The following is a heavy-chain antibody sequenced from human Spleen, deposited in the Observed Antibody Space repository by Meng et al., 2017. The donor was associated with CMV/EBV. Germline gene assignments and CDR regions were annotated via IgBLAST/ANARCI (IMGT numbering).Heavy chain of an antibody. Sequence: GGSLRLSCAASGFTFSDYYMSWIRQAPGKGLEWVSYISSSGSTIYYADSVKGRFTISRDNAKNSLYLQMNSLRAEDTAVYCCARDGTYYDFWSGYYPYYGRDVWGQGATVTVSS. J-gene: IGHJ6*02. V-gene: IGHV3-11*01. CDR1: GFTFSDYY. CDR3: ARDGTYYDFWSGYYPYYGRDV. D-gene: IGHD3-3*01. CDR2: ISSSGSTI.